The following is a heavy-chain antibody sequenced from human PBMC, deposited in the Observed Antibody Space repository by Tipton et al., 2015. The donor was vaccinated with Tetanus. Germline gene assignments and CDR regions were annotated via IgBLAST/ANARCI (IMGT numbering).Heavy chain of an antibody. CDR2: IDPNSGGT. CDR1: GYTFTNYY. V-gene: IGHV1-2*02. Sequence: QLVQSGAEMKKPGDSVKVSCTASGYTFTNYYIYWVRQAPGQGLEWMGWIDPNSGGTVYAQKFQGRVTMTRDTSISTAFMELRRLRSDDTAVYYGARDRGVFIYYCIVFGGPGITVTFS. CDR3: ARDRGVFIYYCIVF. D-gene: IGHD3-16*01. J-gene: IGHJ6*02.